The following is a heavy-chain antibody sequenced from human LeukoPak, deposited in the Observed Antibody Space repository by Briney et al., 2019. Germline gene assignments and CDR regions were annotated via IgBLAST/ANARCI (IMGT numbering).Heavy chain of an antibody. D-gene: IGHD3-22*01. CDR2: IYTSGST. J-gene: IGHJ4*02. V-gene: IGHV4-61*02. Sequence: PSQTLSLTCSVSGGSISSGSYYWSWIRHPAGKGLEWIGRIYTSGSTNYNPSLKSRVTMSFDASNNQFSLRLSSVTAADTAVYYCARVTTGGYYNYWGQGTLVTVSS. CDR1: GGSISSGSYY. CDR3: ARVTTGGYYNY.